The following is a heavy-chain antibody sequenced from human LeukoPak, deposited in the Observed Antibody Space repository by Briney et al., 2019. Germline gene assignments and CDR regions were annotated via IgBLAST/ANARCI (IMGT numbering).Heavy chain of an antibody. V-gene: IGHV3-21*01. Sequence: KTGGSLRLSCAASGFTFSSYSMNWVRQAPGKGLEWVSSISSSSSYIYYADSVKGRFTISRDNAKNSLYLQMNSLRAEDTAVYYCARALGYSGYLDAFDIWGQGTMVTVSS. CDR1: GFTFSSYS. D-gene: IGHD5-12*01. CDR3: ARALGYSGYLDAFDI. CDR2: ISSSSSYI. J-gene: IGHJ3*02.